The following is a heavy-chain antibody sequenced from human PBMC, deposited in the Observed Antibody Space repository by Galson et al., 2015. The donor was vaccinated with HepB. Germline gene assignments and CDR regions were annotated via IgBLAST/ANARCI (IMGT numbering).Heavy chain of an antibody. J-gene: IGHJ6*02. Sequence: SVKVSCKASGGTFSSYAISWVRQAPGQGLEWMGGIIPFFGTPNYAQKFQGRVTITADESTSTAYMELSSLRSEDTAVYYCARGSSGHYYGIDVWGQGTTVTVSS. CDR1: GGTFSSYA. V-gene: IGHV1-69*13. D-gene: IGHD6-25*01. CDR2: IIPFFGTP. CDR3: ARGSSGHYYGIDV.